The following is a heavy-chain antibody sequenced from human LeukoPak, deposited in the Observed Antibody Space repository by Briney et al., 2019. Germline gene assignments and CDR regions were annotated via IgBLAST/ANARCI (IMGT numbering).Heavy chain of an antibody. V-gene: IGHV3-7*01. Sequence: GGSLRLSCAASGFTFSSYWMSWVRQAPGKGLEWVANIKQDGSEKYFVDSVKGRFTISRDNAKNSLYLQMNSLRAEDTAVYYCARGPGYCSSTSCQPRVTAMVLLGYMDVWGKGTTVTVSS. CDR2: IKQDGSEK. J-gene: IGHJ6*03. CDR3: ARGPGYCSSTSCQPRVTAMVLLGYMDV. CDR1: GFTFSSYW. D-gene: IGHD2-2*01.